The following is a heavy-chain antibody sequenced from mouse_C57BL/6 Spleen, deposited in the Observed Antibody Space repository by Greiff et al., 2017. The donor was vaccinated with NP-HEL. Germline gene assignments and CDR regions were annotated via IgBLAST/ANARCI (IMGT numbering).Heavy chain of an antibody. CDR3: AREGGYYDYDWGY. V-gene: IGHV1-80*01. Sequence: VQLQQSGAELVKPGASVKISCKASGYAFSSYWMNWVKQRPGKGLEWIGQIYPGDGDTNYNGKFKGKATLTADKSSSTAYMQLSSLTSEDSAVYFCAREGGYYDYDWGYWGQGTTLTVSS. CDR1: GYAFSSYW. J-gene: IGHJ2*01. D-gene: IGHD2-4*01. CDR2: IYPGDGDT.